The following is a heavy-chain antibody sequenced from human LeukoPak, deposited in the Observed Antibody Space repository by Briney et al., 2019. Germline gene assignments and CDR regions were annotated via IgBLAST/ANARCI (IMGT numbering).Heavy chain of an antibody. Sequence: GGSLRLSCVVSGFTSSTYAMSWVRQAPGKGLEWVSTIIRSGGNTYYADSVKGRFTISRDISKNTLYLQINSLRAEDTAVYYCARPRTEGAYFDYWGQGAVVTVSS. CDR3: ARPRTEGAYFDY. J-gene: IGHJ4*02. CDR2: IIRSGGNT. CDR1: GFTSSTYA. V-gene: IGHV3-23*01. D-gene: IGHD3/OR15-3a*01.